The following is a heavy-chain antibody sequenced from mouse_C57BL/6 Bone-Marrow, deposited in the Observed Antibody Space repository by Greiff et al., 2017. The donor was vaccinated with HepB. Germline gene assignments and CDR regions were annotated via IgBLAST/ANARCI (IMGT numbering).Heavy chain of an antibody. D-gene: IGHD2-3*01. Sequence: VQLQQSGPELVKPGASVKIPCKASGYTFTDYYMDWVKQSPGKGLEWIGDINPNNGGTNYNQKFKGKATLTVDKSSSTAYMELRSLTSEDTAVYYCGSSDDGCGFAYWGQGTMVTVSA. V-gene: IGHV1-18*01. CDR1: GYTFTDYY. J-gene: IGHJ3*01. CDR2: INPNNGGT. CDR3: GSSDDGCGFAY.